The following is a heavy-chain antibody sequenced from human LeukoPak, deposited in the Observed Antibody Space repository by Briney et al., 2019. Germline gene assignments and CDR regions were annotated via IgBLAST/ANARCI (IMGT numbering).Heavy chain of an antibody. D-gene: IGHD1-7*01. J-gene: IGHJ6*03. V-gene: IGHV3-48*02. CDR3: ARTTGTTIYYYMDV. CDR2: ISSSSGTI. CDR1: GFTFSSYS. Sequence: GGSLRLSCAASGFTFSSYSMSWVRQAPGRGLEWVSYISSSSGTINYSDSVEGRFTISRDNAKNSLNLQMNSLRDEDTAVYYCARTTGTTIYYYMDVWGKGTTVTVSS.